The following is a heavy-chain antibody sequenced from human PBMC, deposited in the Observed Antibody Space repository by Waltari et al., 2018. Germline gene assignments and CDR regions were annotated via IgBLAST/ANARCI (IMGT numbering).Heavy chain of an antibody. V-gene: IGHV4-34*01. CDR1: GGSFRGYY. CDR2: INRSGST. CDR3: ARGGTGIYYYYGMDV. J-gene: IGHJ6*02. Sequence: QVQLQQWGAGLLKPSETLSLTCAVYGGSFRGYYWSWIRQPPGKGLEWIGEINRSGSTNYNPSLKSRVTISVDTSKNQFSLKLSSVTAADTAVYYCARGGTGIYYYYGMDVWGQGTTVTVSS.